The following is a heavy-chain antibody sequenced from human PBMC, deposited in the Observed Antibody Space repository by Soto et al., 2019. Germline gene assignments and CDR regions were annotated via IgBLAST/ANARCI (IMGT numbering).Heavy chain of an antibody. D-gene: IGHD3-22*01. CDR3: ARLNYYESSGFDI. Sequence: GESLKISCKGSGYSFTSYWISWVRQMSGKGLEWIGRIDPSDSYTNYSPSFQGHVTISADKSISTAYLQWSSLKASDTAMYYCARLNYYESSGFDIWGQGTMVTVSS. CDR2: IDPSDSYT. V-gene: IGHV5-10-1*01. J-gene: IGHJ3*02. CDR1: GYSFTSYW.